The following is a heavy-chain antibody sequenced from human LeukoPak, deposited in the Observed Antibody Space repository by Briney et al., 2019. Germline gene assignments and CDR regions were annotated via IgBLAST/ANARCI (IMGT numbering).Heavy chain of an antibody. CDR1: GSTFSSYA. V-gene: IGHV3-64*01. Sequence: PGGSLRLSCAAPGSTFSSYAMHWVRQAPGKGLEYVSAISSNGGSTYYANSVKGRFTISRDNSKNTLYLQMGSLRAEDTAVYYCARVVVGAVDYWGQGTLVTVSS. CDR3: ARVVVGAVDY. D-gene: IGHD1-26*01. J-gene: IGHJ4*02. CDR2: ISSNGGST.